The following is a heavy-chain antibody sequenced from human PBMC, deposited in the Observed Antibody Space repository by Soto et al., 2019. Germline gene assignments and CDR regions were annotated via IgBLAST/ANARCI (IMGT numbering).Heavy chain of an antibody. J-gene: IGHJ4*02. Sequence: LEILSLTWTVFGGYISSYYWSWILQPPGKGLEWIGYIYYSGSTNYNPSLKSRVTISVDTSKNQFSLKLSSVTAADTAVYYCARRESSWQPFDYWGQGTLVPSPQ. D-gene: IGHD6-13*01. V-gene: IGHV4-59*08. CDR2: IYYSGST. CDR3: ARRESSWQPFDY. CDR1: GGYISSYY.